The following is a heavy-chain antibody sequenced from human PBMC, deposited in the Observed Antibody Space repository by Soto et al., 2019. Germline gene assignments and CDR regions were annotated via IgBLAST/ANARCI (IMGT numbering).Heavy chain of an antibody. J-gene: IGHJ4*02. CDR1: GGSFSGYY. Sequence: SETLSLTCAVYGGSFSGYYWSWIRQPPGKGLEWIGEINHSGSTNYNPSLKSRVTISVDTSKNQFSLKLSSVTAADTAVYYCARGIVGATHFDYWGQGTLVTVSS. CDR3: ARGIVGATHFDY. CDR2: INHSGST. D-gene: IGHD1-26*01. V-gene: IGHV4-34*01.